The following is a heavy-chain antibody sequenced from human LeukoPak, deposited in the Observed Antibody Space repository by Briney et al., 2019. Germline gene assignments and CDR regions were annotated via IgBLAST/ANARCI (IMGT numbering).Heavy chain of an antibody. J-gene: IGHJ6*02. V-gene: IGHV4-39*07. CDR1: GGSISSSSYY. Sequence: SETLSLTCTVSGGSISSSSYYWGWIRQPPGTGLEWIGSIYYSGSTYYNPSLKSRVTISVDTSKNQFSLKLSSVTAADTAVYYCARGIAADWNYGMDVWGQGTTVTVSS. CDR2: IYYSGST. D-gene: IGHD6-13*01. CDR3: ARGIAADWNYGMDV.